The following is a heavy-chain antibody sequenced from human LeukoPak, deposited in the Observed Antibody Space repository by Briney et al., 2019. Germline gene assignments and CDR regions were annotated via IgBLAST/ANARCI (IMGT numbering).Heavy chain of an antibody. Sequence: GGSLRLSCAASGFTFSTYAMSWVRQAPGKGLEWVSSISNTGGTYYADSVKGRFTISRDNPKSTVYLQMNSLRAEDTAIYYCAKKIPGSNYCFDPWGQGTLVTVSS. J-gene: IGHJ5*02. CDR3: AKKIPGSNYCFDP. V-gene: IGHV3-23*01. CDR1: GFTFSTYA. CDR2: ISNTGGT. D-gene: IGHD3-22*01.